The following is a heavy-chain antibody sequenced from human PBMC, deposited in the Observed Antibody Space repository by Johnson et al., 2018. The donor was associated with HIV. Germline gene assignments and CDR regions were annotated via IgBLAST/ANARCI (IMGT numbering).Heavy chain of an antibody. CDR2: IYSGGST. J-gene: IGHJ3*02. D-gene: IGHD4-17*01. V-gene: IGHV3-NL1*01. Sequence: QVQLVESGGGVVQPGRSLRLSCAASGFTFSSYAMHWVRQAPGKGLEWVSVIYSGGSTYYADSVKGRFTISRDNSKFTLSLHMNNLRVEDTAIYYCAKSFGDYNDDPFDIWGQGTMVTVSS. CDR3: AKSFGDYNDDPFDI. CDR1: GFTFSSYA.